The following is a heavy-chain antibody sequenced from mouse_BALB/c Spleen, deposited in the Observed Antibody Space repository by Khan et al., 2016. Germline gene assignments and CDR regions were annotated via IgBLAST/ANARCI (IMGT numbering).Heavy chain of an antibody. CDR3: ARSPYEYDVGFAY. CDR1: GFNIKDTY. D-gene: IGHD2-4*01. V-gene: IGHV14-3*02. Sequence: VQLQQSGAELVKPGASVKLSCTASGFNIKDTYMHWVKQRPEQGLEWIGRIDPANGNTKYDPKFQGKATITADTSSNPAYLQLSSLTSEDTAVYYGARSPYEYDVGFAYWGQGTLVTVSA. CDR2: IDPANGNT. J-gene: IGHJ3*01.